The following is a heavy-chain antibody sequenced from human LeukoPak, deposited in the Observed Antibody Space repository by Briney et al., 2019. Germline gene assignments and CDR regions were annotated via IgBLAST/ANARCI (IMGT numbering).Heavy chain of an antibody. V-gene: IGHV4-39*01. CDR3: ARHTLVTAISTYNWFDP. CDR1: EFTFSSYSMN. D-gene: IGHD2-21*02. Sequence: GSLRLSCAASEFTFSSYSMNWVRQAPGKGLEWIGSMFYSGNTFYNPSLKSRVTISADASKNQFSLHLSSVTAADTAVYYCARHTLVTAISTYNWFDPWGQGILVTVSS. J-gene: IGHJ5*02. CDR2: MFYSGNT.